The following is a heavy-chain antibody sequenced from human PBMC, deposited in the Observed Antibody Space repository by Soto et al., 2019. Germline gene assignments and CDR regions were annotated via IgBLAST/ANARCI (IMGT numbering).Heavy chain of an antibody. Sequence: GESLKISCAASGFTFSSYGMHWVRQAPGKGLEWVAVIWYDGSNKYYADSVKGRFTISRDNSKNTLYLQMNSLRAEDTAVYYCAREPNWGSGWFDPWGQGTLVTVSS. CDR3: AREPNWGSGWFDP. CDR1: GFTFSSYG. V-gene: IGHV3-33*01. CDR2: IWYDGSNK. D-gene: IGHD7-27*01. J-gene: IGHJ5*02.